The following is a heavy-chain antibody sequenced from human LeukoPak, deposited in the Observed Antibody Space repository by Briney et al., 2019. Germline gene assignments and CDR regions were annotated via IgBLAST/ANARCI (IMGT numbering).Heavy chain of an antibody. CDR2: IYHSGST. CDR3: ARGRYYYDSSGYYTDAFDI. Sequence: SETLSLTCTVSGYSISSGYYWGWIRQPPGKGLEWIGSIYHSGSTYYNPSLKSRATISVDTSKNQFSLKLSSVTAADTAVYYCARGRYYYDSSGYYTDAFDIWGQGTMVTVSS. J-gene: IGHJ3*02. CDR1: GYSISSGYY. D-gene: IGHD3-22*01. V-gene: IGHV4-38-2*02.